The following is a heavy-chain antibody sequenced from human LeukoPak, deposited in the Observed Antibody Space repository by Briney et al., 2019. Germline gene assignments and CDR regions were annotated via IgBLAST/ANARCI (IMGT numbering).Heavy chain of an antibody. Sequence: GGSLRLSCAASGFTFSNYGMHWVRQAPGKGLEWVTFIRYDGSNKYYADSVKGRFTVSRDNSKNTLYLQMDSLRPEDTAVYNCVKRDIQYTSSSWGTFQHWGQGTLVTVSS. CDR1: GFTFSNYG. V-gene: IGHV3-30*02. D-gene: IGHD6-6*01. CDR2: IRYDGSNK. CDR3: VKRDIQYTSSSWGTFQH. J-gene: IGHJ1*01.